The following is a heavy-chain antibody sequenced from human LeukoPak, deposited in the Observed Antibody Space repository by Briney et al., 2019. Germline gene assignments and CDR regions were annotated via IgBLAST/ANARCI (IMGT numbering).Heavy chain of an antibody. Sequence: ASVTVSFKASGYSFTSYGISWVRQAPGQGLEWMGWISAYNGKTNYAQKLQGRVTLTTDTSTSTAYMELRSLRSDDTAVYYCARDIRDIVVVPPRTKFDPWGQGTLVTVSS. CDR2: ISAYNGKT. CDR1: GYSFTSYG. V-gene: IGHV1-18*01. CDR3: ARDIRDIVVVPPRTKFDP. J-gene: IGHJ5*02. D-gene: IGHD2-2*01.